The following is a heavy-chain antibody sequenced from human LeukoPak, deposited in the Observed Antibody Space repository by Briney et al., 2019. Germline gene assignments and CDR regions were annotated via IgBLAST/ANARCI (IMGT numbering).Heavy chain of an antibody. Sequence: ASVKVSCKASGYTFIGYYIHWVRQAPGQGLEWVGWIIPNSGDTKYAQKFQGRVTMTRDTSISTAYMELSRLRSDDTAVYYCARDGYSYDKIDYWGQGTLVTVSS. CDR1: GYTFIGYY. CDR2: IIPNSGDT. CDR3: ARDGYSYDKIDY. D-gene: IGHD5-18*01. V-gene: IGHV1-2*02. J-gene: IGHJ4*02.